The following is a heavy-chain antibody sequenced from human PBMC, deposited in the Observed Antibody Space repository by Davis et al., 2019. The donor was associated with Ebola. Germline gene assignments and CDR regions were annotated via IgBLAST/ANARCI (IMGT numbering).Heavy chain of an antibody. CDR2: INPSGGST. CDR1: GYTFTNYY. Sequence: ASVKVSCKASGYTFTNYYMHWVRQATAQGLEWMGIINPSGGSTSYAQKFQGRVTMTRDTSTSTVYMEMSSLRSEDPAVYYCAGEMVVVVVAANDCGYYYGMDVWGKGTTVTVSS. V-gene: IGHV1-46*01. J-gene: IGHJ6*04. D-gene: IGHD2-15*01. CDR3: AGEMVVVVVAANDCGYYYGMDV.